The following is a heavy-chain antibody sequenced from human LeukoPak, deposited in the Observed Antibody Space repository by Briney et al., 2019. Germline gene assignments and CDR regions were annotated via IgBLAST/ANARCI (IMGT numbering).Heavy chain of an antibody. Sequence: SETLSLTCTVSGGSISSHYWSWIRQPPGKGLEWIGYIYYSGSTNYNPSLKSRVTMSVDTSKNQFSLKLSSVTAADTAVYYCARGSTSSSWPDYWGQGTLVTVSS. CDR1: GGSISSHY. D-gene: IGHD6-13*01. CDR2: IYYSGST. V-gene: IGHV4-59*11. J-gene: IGHJ4*02. CDR3: ARGSTSSSWPDY.